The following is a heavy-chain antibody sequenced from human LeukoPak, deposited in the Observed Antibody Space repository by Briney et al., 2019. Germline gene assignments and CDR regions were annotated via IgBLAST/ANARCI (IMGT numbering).Heavy chain of an antibody. CDR3: ARNYSPFDY. V-gene: IGHV3-48*01. D-gene: IGHD3-10*01. CDR2: ISSSSSTI. CDR1: GFTFSSYS. J-gene: IGHJ4*02. Sequence: GGSLRLSCAASGFTFSSYSMKWLRQAPGKGLEWVSYISSSSSTIYYADSVKRRFTISRDNAKNSLYLQMNSLRAEDTAVYYCARNYSPFDYWGQGTLVTVSS.